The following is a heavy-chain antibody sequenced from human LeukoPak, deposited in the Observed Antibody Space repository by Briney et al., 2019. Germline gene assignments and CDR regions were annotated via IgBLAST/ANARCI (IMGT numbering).Heavy chain of an antibody. CDR3: ATGRDGYNYFDY. Sequence: ASVKISCKVSGYTFTDYYMHWVPQAPGKGLEWMGLVDPEDGETIYAKKFQGRVTITADTSTDTAYMELSSLRSEDTAVYYCATGRDGYNYFDYWGQGTLVTVSS. J-gene: IGHJ4*02. CDR1: GYTFTDYY. V-gene: IGHV1-69-2*01. CDR2: VDPEDGET. D-gene: IGHD5-24*01.